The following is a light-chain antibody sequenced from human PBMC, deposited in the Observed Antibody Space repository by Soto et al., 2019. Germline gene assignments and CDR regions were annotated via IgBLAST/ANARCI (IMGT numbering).Light chain of an antibody. CDR2: GAS. V-gene: IGKV3-20*01. Sequence: VXTXSXGXXSXXXGXXXTLSCRASQSVSSSYLAWYQQNPGQAPRLLIYGASSRATGIPDRFXXXXXXXXXXLXISRLEPEDFAVYYCQQFGNSPPYTFGQGTKLEIK. J-gene: IGKJ2*01. CDR1: QSVSSSY. CDR3: QQFGNSPPYT.